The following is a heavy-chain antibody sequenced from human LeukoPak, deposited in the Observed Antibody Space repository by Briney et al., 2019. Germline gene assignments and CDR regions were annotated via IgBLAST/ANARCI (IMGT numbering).Heavy chain of an antibody. D-gene: IGHD5-18*01. CDR1: GFTFSSYA. CDR3: AREGSDSYGSTNWFDP. J-gene: IGHJ5*02. CDR2: ISYDGSNK. V-gene: IGHV3-30-3*01. Sequence: GGSLRLSCAASGFTFSSYAMHWVRQAPGKGLEWVAVISYDGSNKYHADSVKGRFTISRDNSKNTLYLQMNSLRAEDTAVYYCAREGSDSYGSTNWFDPWGQGTLVTVSS.